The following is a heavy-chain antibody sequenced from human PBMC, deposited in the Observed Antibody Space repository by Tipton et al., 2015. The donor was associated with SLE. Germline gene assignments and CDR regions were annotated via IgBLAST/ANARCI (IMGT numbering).Heavy chain of an antibody. CDR2: IYHSGTT. CDR1: GDSISSPKW. Sequence: GLVKPSGTLSLTCAVSGDSISSPKWWSWVRQPPGKGLEWIGEIYHSGTTNNNLSLKSRVTISVDKSKNQFSLKLKSVTAADTVVYFCARTDGAGADWYFDLWGRGTPVTVSS. J-gene: IGHJ2*01. D-gene: IGHD6-19*01. V-gene: IGHV4-4*02. CDR3: ARTDGAGADWYFDL.